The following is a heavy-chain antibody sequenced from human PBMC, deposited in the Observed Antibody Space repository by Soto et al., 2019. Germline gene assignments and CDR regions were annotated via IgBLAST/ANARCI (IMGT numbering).Heavy chain of an antibody. D-gene: IGHD6-19*01. CDR3: TTDPIAVAGLDYYYGMDV. CDR1: GFTFSNAW. CDR2: IKSKTDGGTT. Sequence: GGSLRLSCAASGFTFSNAWMNWFRQAPGKGLEWVGRIKSKTDGGTTDYAAPVKGRFTISRDDSKNTLYLQMNSLKTEDTAVYYCTTDPIAVAGLDYYYGMDVWGQGTTVTVSS. J-gene: IGHJ6*02. V-gene: IGHV3-15*07.